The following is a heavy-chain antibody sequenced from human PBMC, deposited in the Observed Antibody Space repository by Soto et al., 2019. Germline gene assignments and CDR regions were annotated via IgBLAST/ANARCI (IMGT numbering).Heavy chain of an antibody. CDR3: ARAVAVAADFDY. D-gene: IGHD6-19*01. CDR2: INAGNGNT. CDR1: GYTFTGYA. V-gene: IGHV1-3*05. Sequence: QVQLVQSGAEEKKPGASVKVSCKASGYTFTGYAMHWVRQAPGQRLEWMEWINAGNGNTKYSQKFQGRVTITRDTSASTAYMALSSLRSEDTAVYYCARAVAVAADFDYWGQGTLVTVSS. J-gene: IGHJ4*02.